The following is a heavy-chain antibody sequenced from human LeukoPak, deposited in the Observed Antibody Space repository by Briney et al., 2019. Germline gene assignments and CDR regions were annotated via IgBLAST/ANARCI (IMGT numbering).Heavy chain of an antibody. V-gene: IGHV1-69*13. J-gene: IGHJ4*02. D-gene: IGHD2-15*01. CDR3: ARGGYCSGGSCYWGFVLLDY. CDR2: IIPIFGTA. CDR1: GGTFSSYA. Sequence: SVKVSCKASGGTFSSYAISWVRQAPGQGLEWMGGIIPIFGTANYAQKFQGRVTITADESTSTAYMELSSLRSDDTAVYYCARGGYCSGGSCYWGFVLLDYWGQGTLVIVSS.